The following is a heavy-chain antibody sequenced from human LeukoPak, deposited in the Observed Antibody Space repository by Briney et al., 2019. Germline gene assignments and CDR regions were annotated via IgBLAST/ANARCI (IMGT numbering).Heavy chain of an antibody. Sequence: GGSLRLSCAVSGFTFSSYAMSWVRQAPGKGLEWVSGISGSGGRTYYADSVRGRFTVSRDNAKSSLFLQMNSLRDDDTAVYYCARVHCSGRGCFQRYDGFHIWGQGTVVTVSS. CDR2: ISGSGGRT. D-gene: IGHD2-15*01. V-gene: IGHV3-23*01. CDR1: GFTFSSYA. J-gene: IGHJ3*02. CDR3: ARVHCSGRGCFQRYDGFHI.